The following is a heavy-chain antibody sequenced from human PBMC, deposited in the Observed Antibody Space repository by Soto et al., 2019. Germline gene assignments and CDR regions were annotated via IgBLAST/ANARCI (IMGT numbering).Heavy chain of an antibody. CDR2: INGYNGNT. J-gene: IGHJ6*02. CDR1: GYTFTSYG. CDR3: ARMGDVPYYYYGMDV. D-gene: IGHD3-16*01. Sequence: QVQLVQSGAAVKKPGASVKVSCKASGYTFTSYGSTWVRQAPGQGLEWLGWINGYNGNTNYAQKLQGRVTMTTDTSTSTAYMELRSLRSDDTAVYYCARMGDVPYYYYGMDVWGQGTTVTVSS. V-gene: IGHV1-18*01.